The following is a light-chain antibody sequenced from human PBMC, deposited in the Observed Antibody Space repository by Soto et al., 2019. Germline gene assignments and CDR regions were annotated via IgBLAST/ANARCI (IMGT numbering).Light chain of an antibody. Sequence: QSALTQPPSASGSPGQSVTISCTGTKNDIGVYDFVSWYQHHPGKAPRLIIYEVVQRPSGVPDRFSGSKSGNTASLTISGLQAEDEADYYCGSYTSSSTLVFGTGTKVTVL. CDR1: KNDIGVYDF. V-gene: IGLV2-18*02. CDR2: EVV. J-gene: IGLJ1*01. CDR3: GSYTSSSTLV.